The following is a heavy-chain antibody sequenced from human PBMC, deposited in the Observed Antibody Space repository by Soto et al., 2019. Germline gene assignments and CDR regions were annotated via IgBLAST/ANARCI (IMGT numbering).Heavy chain of an antibody. CDR3: ARGQGAAAGHSNFDY. CDR2: IYDSGNT. Sequence: QLQLQESGSGLVKPSQTLSLTCAVSGGSISGTTYSWSWIRQPPGKGLEWIGYIYDSGNTYYNTSLKSQSSISLNRSKNQFSLKLSSVTAADTAVYYCARGQGAAAGHSNFDYWGQGALVTVSS. D-gene: IGHD6-13*01. V-gene: IGHV4-30-2*01. CDR1: GGSISGTTYS. J-gene: IGHJ4*02.